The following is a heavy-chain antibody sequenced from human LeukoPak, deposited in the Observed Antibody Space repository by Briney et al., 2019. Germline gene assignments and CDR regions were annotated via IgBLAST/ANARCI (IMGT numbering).Heavy chain of an antibody. CDR2: ISGSGDNT. Sequence: GGSLRLSCAASGFTFSSYAMSWVRQVPGEGLEWVSVISGSGDNTYYADSVKGRFTISRDSSKNMLYLQMNSLRAEDTAVYYCLGGTGWIFDYWGQGTLVTVSS. CDR1: GFTFSSYA. V-gene: IGHV3-23*01. J-gene: IGHJ4*02. CDR3: LGGTGWIFDY. D-gene: IGHD6-19*01.